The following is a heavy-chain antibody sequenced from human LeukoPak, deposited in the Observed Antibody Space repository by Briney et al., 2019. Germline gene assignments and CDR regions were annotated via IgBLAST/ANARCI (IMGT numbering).Heavy chain of an antibody. J-gene: IGHJ4*02. D-gene: IGHD4-11*01. CDR1: GFTFNSYA. CDR2: ISYDGRHK. Sequence: GGSLRLSCAVSGFTFNSYAMHWVRQAPGKGLEWVAIISYDGRHKYYADSVKGRFTISRDNSKNTLYLQMNSLRAEDTAVYYCAKDLSNYEDYWGQGTLVTVSS. V-gene: IGHV3-30*18. CDR3: AKDLSNYEDY.